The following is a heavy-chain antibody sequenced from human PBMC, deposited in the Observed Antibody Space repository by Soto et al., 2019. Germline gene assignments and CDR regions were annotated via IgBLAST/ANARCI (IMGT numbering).Heavy chain of an antibody. CDR1: GFSLYTGGVG. CDR2: LYWDDTR. V-gene: IGHV2-5*02. J-gene: IGHJ6*04. Sequence: QITLKESSPTLVKPTQTLTLTCSFSGFSLYTGGVGVGWIRQPPGKALEWLALLYWDDTRRYNPSLKHTLTIAKGTSENQVVLTVTDMGPVDTGTYFGAHYTTDTYFDVWGKGATVTVSS. D-gene: IGHD1-1*01. CDR3: AHYTTDTYFDV.